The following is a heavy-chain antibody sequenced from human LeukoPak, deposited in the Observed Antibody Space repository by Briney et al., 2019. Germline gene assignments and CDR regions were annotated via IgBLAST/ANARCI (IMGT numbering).Heavy chain of an antibody. V-gene: IGHV4-39*07. CDR3: ARRRGQSSGPSYYYFYMGV. CDR2: IYYSGST. CDR1: GGSISSSSYY. Sequence: SETLSLTCTVSGGSISSSSYYWGWIRQPPGKGLEWIGSIYYSGSTYYNPSLKSRVTISVDTSKNQFSLKLSSVTAADTAVYFCARRRGQSSGPSYYYFYMGVWGKGTTVTVSS. J-gene: IGHJ6*03. D-gene: IGHD2-8*02.